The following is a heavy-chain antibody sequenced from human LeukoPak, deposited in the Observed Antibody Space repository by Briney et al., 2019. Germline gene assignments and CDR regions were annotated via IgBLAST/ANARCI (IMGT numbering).Heavy chain of an antibody. V-gene: IGHV4-34*01. CDR2: INHSGST. D-gene: IGHD3-22*01. CDR3: ARGDSSGYYLRIEHEFDY. Sequence: PSATLSLTCAVYGGSFSGYYWSSIRQPPGKGLEWIGEINHSGSTNYNPSLKSRVTISVDTSKNQFSLKLSSVTAADTAVYYCARGDSSGYYLRIEHEFDYWGQGTLVTVSS. CDR1: GGSFSGYY. J-gene: IGHJ4*02.